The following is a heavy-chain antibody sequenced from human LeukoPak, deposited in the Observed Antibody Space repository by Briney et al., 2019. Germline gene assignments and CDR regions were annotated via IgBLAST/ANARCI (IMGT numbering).Heavy chain of an antibody. Sequence: GGSLRLSCAASGFTFSSHAMSWVRQAPGRGLEWVSAISGGGGSTHYADSVKGRLTISRDNSKSTLYLEMNSLRVEDTAVYYCTKVRSGSSNWALRVFDYWGQGALVTVSS. CDR3: TKVRSGSSNWALRVFDY. V-gene: IGHV3-23*01. CDR2: ISGGGGST. CDR1: GFTFSSHA. J-gene: IGHJ4*02. D-gene: IGHD4-11*01.